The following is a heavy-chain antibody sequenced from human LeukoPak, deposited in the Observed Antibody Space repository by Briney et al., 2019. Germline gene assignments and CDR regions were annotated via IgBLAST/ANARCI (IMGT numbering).Heavy chain of an antibody. Sequence: PSETLSLTCTVSGGSISSSSYYWGWIRQPPGKGLEWIGSIYYSGSTYYNPSLKSRVTISVDTSKNQFSLKLSSVTAADTAVYYCARQSYSSGSSGVNWFDPWGQGTLVTVSS. J-gene: IGHJ5*02. V-gene: IGHV4-39*01. CDR3: ARQSYSSGSSGVNWFDP. D-gene: IGHD6-19*01. CDR2: IYYSGST. CDR1: GGSISSSSYY.